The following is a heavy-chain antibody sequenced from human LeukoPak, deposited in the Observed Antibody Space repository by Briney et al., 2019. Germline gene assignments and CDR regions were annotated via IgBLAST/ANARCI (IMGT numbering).Heavy chain of an antibody. CDR1: GFTFSSYG. D-gene: IGHD6-6*01. CDR3: AKDSSSAFDY. Sequence: GGSLRLSCAVSGFTFSSYGMHWVRQAPGKGLEWVAVISYDGSNKYYADSVKGRFTISRDNSKNTLYLQMTSLRAEDTAVYYCAKDSSSAFDYWGQGTLVTVSS. J-gene: IGHJ4*02. CDR2: ISYDGSNK. V-gene: IGHV3-30*18.